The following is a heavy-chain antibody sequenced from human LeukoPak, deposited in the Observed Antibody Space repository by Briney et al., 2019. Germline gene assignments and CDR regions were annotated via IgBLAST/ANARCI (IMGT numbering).Heavy chain of an antibody. Sequence: PGGSLRLSCAASGFTVSSNYMSWVRQAPGKGLEWVSVIYSGGSTYYADSVKGRFTISRDNSKNTLYLQTNSLRAEDTAVYYCAKHSSGWPYFDYWGQGTLVTVSS. CDR3: AKHSSGWPYFDY. D-gene: IGHD6-19*01. CDR1: GFTVSSNY. CDR2: IYSGGST. V-gene: IGHV3-53*01. J-gene: IGHJ4*02.